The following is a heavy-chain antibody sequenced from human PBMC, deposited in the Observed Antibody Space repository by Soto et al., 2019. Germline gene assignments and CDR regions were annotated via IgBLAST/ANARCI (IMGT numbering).Heavy chain of an antibody. V-gene: IGHV1-46*01. CDR3: ASSPAFSSSWYVIPPDTSHGMDV. D-gene: IGHD6-13*01. CDR1: GYTFTSFY. Sequence: QMQLVQSGAEVKRPGASVRVSCKSSGYTFTSFYIHWVRQAPGQGLEWMGIINPSGGITNFAQRFQGRVTMTRDRSTNTHYMELSSLKSDDTAVYYCASSPAFSSSWYVIPPDTSHGMDVCGQGTTVTVS. J-gene: IGHJ6*02. CDR2: INPSGGIT.